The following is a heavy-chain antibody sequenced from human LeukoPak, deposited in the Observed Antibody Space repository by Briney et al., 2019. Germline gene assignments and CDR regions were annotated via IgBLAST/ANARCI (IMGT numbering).Heavy chain of an antibody. CDR1: GFTVSSNY. CDR2: IYSGGST. D-gene: IGHD1-26*01. Sequence: GGSLRLSCAASGFTVSSNYMSWVRQAPGKGLEWVSVIYSGGSTYYADSVKGSFTISRDNSKNTLYLQMNSLRVEDTAVYYCARDVGELPDYWGQGTLVTVSS. V-gene: IGHV3-66*01. J-gene: IGHJ4*02. CDR3: ARDVGELPDY.